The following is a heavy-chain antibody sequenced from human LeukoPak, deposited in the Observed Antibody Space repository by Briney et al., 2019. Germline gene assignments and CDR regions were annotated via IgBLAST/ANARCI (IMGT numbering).Heavy chain of an antibody. D-gene: IGHD1-1*01. Sequence: PGGSLRLSCAASGLSVTNYWMTWVRQAPGRGLEWVANINQDGRETYYVDSAKGRFTISRDNAKASLFLQMNSLRVEDTAVYYCARDDYWNDGVSAFDIWGQGTIVTVSS. CDR2: INQDGRET. J-gene: IGHJ3*02. V-gene: IGHV3-7*01. CDR3: ARDDYWNDGVSAFDI. CDR1: GLSVTNYW.